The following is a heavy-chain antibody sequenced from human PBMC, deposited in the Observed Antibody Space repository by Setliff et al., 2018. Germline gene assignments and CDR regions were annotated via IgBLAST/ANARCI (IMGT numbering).Heavy chain of an antibody. CDR2: LHTSGST. Sequence: SETLSLTCSVYGEDLSKSYWSWIRQSTERGLEWLGRLHTSGSTTYNPALNSRVTISVDTPTNQFSLRLTSLTAADTAVYFCARDNTILGATDHWGQGTLVTVSS. J-gene: IGHJ5*02. CDR3: ARDNTILGATDH. D-gene: IGHD1-26*01. V-gene: IGHV4-4*07. CDR1: GEDLSKSY.